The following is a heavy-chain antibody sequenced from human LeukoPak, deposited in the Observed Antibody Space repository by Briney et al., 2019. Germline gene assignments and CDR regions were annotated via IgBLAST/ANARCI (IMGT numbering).Heavy chain of an antibody. CDR3: ARAEAAAGTPLRDY. CDR1: GFTFSGFE. V-gene: IGHV3-48*03. CDR2: ISGGGSTE. D-gene: IGHD6-13*01. Sequence: QPGGSLRLSCAASGFTFSGFEMNWIRQAPGKGLDWIAYISGGGSTEYYADSVKGRFTISRDNAKNSLYLQMNSQKAEDTAVYYGARAEAAAGTPLRDYWGQGTLVTVSS. J-gene: IGHJ4*02.